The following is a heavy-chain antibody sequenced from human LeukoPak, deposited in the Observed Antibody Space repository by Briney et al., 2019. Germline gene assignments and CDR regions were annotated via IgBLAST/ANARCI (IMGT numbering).Heavy chain of an antibody. CDR2: IKSKSDGGTT. Sequence: GGSLRLSCAASGFTFTNAWMNWVRQAPGEGLEWVGRIKSKSDGGTTDYAAPVKGRFAISRDDSKNTLYLQMNSLGSEDTAVYYCTTAPKPYGDYVDYWGQGTLVTVSS. J-gene: IGHJ4*02. V-gene: IGHV3-15*01. D-gene: IGHD4-17*01. CDR1: GFTFTNAW. CDR3: TTAPKPYGDYVDY.